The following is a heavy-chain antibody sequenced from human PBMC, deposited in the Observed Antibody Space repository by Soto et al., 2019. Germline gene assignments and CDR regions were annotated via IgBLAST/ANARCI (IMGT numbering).Heavy chain of an antibody. V-gene: IGHV4-39*01. D-gene: IGHD5-18*01. CDR2: IYYSGST. CDR1: GGSISSSSYY. CDR3: ARQEAEENTDYYYYGMDV. Sequence: SETLSLTCTVSGGSISSSSYYWGWIRQPPGKGLEWIGSIYYSGSTYYNPSLKSRVTISVDTSKNQFSLKLSSVTAADTAVYYCARQEAEENTDYYYYGMDVWGQGTTVTV. J-gene: IGHJ6*02.